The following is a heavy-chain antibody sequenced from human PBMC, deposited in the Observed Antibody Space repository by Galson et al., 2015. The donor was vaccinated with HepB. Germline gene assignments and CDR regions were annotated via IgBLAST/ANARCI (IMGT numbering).Heavy chain of an antibody. D-gene: IGHD6-19*01. CDR2: LLNDGSNE. J-gene: IGHJ4*02. V-gene: IGHV3-30-3*01. Sequence: SLRLSCAASGFTFSSYTTHWVRQAPGKGLEWVALLLNDGSNEYYADSVNGRFTISRDNSKKTLSLQMNSLRTEDTAVYYCARGRGGAVAGRAYVDYWGQGTLVTVSS. CDR1: GFTFSSYT. CDR3: ARGRGGAVAGRAYVDY.